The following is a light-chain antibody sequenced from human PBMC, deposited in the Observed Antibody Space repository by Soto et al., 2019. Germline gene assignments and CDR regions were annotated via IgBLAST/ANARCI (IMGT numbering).Light chain of an antibody. J-gene: IGKJ5*01. CDR2: GAS. V-gene: IGKV3D-20*02. CDR3: QKRGNWPQ. CDR1: QSISSDH. Sequence: EIVLTQSRGILSLSPGERATLACRASQSISSDHLAWYQQRPGQSPRLLIYGASSRTTGIPARFSGSGSGTDFTLTISGLEPEDFAIYYCQKRGNWPQFGQGTRLEIK.